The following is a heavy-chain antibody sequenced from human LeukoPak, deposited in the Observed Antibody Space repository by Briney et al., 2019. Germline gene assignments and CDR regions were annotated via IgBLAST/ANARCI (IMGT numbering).Heavy chain of an antibody. Sequence: GESLKISCKGSGYSFTSYWIGWVRQMPGKGLEWMGIIYPDDSDTRYSPSFQGQVTISADKSISTAYLQWSSLKASDTAMYDCARRTDSSGSQGAFDIWGQGTMVTVSS. D-gene: IGHD3-22*01. CDR2: IYPDDSDT. CDR1: GYSFTSYW. V-gene: IGHV5-51*01. J-gene: IGHJ3*02. CDR3: ARRTDSSGSQGAFDI.